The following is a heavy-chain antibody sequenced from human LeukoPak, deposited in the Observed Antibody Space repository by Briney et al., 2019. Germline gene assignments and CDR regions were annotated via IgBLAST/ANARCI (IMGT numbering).Heavy chain of an antibody. Sequence: GGSLRLSCAASGFTFSSYSMNWVRQAPGKGLEWVSSISSSSSYIYYADSVKGRFTISRDNAKNSLYLQMNSLRAEDTAVYYCGKTRIAAAGNGDYWGQGTLVTVSS. D-gene: IGHD6-13*01. J-gene: IGHJ4*02. CDR1: GFTFSSYS. V-gene: IGHV3-21*01. CDR3: GKTRIAAAGNGDY. CDR2: ISSSSSYI.